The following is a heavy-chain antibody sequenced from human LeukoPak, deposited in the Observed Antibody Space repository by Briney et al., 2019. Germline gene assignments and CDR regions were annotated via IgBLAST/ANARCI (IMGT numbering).Heavy chain of an antibody. D-gene: IGHD4-11*01. CDR2: IYPGDSDT. Sequence: GESLKISCKGSGYSFTSYWIGCVRQMPGKGVEWMGIIYPGDSDTRYSPSFQGQVTISADKSISTAYLQWSSLKASDTAMYYCAKGMTTRSYFFDYWGQGTLVTVSS. CDR3: AKGMTTRSYFFDY. CDR1: GYSFTSYW. J-gene: IGHJ4*02. V-gene: IGHV5-51*01.